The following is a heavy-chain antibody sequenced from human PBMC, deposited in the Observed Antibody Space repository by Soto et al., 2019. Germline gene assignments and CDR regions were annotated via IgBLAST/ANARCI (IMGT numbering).Heavy chain of an antibody. CDR1: GFAFSIYA. D-gene: IGHD3-22*01. CDR2: VSGPGDAT. J-gene: IGHJ4*02. CDR3: AKAVQYSSAYFIDY. V-gene: IGHV3-23*01. Sequence: GGSLRLSCAASGFAFSIYAMTWVRQAQGKGLEWVSAVSGPGDATFDADSVKGRFIISRDNSRNTLDLQLNSLRADDTAIYYCAKAVQYSSAYFIDYWGQGTQVTVSS.